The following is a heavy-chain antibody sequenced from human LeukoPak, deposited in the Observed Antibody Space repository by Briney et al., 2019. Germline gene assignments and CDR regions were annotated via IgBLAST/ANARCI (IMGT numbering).Heavy chain of an antibody. V-gene: IGHV3-23*01. CDR2: ISGSGGST. Sequence: GGSLRLSCAASGFTFSSYAMSWVRQAPGKGLEWVSAISGSGGSTYYADSVKGRFTISRDNAKNSLYLQMNSLRAEDTAVYYCARDYSSSYGMDVWGQGTTVTVSS. D-gene: IGHD6-6*01. J-gene: IGHJ6*02. CDR3: ARDYSSSYGMDV. CDR1: GFTFSSYA.